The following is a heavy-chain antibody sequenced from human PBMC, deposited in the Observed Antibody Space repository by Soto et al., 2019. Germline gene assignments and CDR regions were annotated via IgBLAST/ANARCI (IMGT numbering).Heavy chain of an antibody. CDR2: IYYTGKT. CDR1: GDYIHVGGYY. D-gene: IGHD2-2*01. J-gene: IGHJ5*02. Sequence: SETLSLTCSVSGDYIHVGGYYWTWIRQRPGKGLEWMGYIYYTGKTYYNPSLESRLTMSVDRSKNQFSLRLTSVTAADTAVYFFGRDLTSNANCIDPWGQGTLVTVSS. CDR3: GRDLTSNANCIDP. V-gene: IGHV4-30-4*01.